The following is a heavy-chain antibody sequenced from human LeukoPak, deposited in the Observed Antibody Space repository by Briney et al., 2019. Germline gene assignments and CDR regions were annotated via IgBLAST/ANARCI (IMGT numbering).Heavy chain of an antibody. CDR3: ARDRVGYGYNYGMDV. Sequence: PGGSLRLSCAASGFTFSSYAMSWVRQAPGKGLEWVSVIYTDRSTYYADSVKDRFTISRDNSKNTLHLQMNGLRVEDTAVYYCARDRVGYGYNYGMDVWGQGTTVTVSS. CDR1: GFTFSSYA. D-gene: IGHD4-17*01. J-gene: IGHJ6*02. V-gene: IGHV3-53*01. CDR2: IYTDRST.